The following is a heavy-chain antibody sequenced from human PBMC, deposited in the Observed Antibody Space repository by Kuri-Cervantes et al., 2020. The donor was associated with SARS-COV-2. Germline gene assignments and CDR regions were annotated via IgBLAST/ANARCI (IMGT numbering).Heavy chain of an antibody. Sequence: SETLSLTCTVSGGSISSSSYYWGWIRQPPGKGLEWIGSIYYSGSTYYNPSLKSRVTISVDTSKNQFSLKLSSVTAADTAVYYCAGLPSYYYYGMDVWGQGTTVTVSS. CDR2: IYYSGST. CDR1: GGSISSSSYY. J-gene: IGHJ6*02. CDR3: AGLPSYYYYGMDV. V-gene: IGHV4-39*01.